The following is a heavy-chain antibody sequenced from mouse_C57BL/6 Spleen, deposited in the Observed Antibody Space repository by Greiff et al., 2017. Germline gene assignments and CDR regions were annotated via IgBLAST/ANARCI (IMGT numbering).Heavy chain of an antibody. CDR1: GFTFSSYT. CDR3: ARHDWNYFDY. Sequence: EVKLVESGGGLVKPGGSLKLSCAASGFTFSSYTMSWVRQTPEKRLEWVATISGGGGNTYYPDSVKGRFTISRDKAKNTLYLQMSSLRSEDTALYYCARHDWNYFDYWGQGTTLTVSS. CDR2: ISGGGGNT. J-gene: IGHJ2*01. V-gene: IGHV5-9*01. D-gene: IGHD2-13*01.